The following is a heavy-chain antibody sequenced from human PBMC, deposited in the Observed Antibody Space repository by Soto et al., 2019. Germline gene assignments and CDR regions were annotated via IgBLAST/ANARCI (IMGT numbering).Heavy chain of an antibody. CDR2: INHSGST. CDR3: AREGQQLVRGWFDP. Sequence: QVQLQQWGAGLLKPSETLSLTCAVYGGSFSGYYWSWIRQPPGKGLEWIGEINHSGSTNYNPSLKSRVTISVDTSKNQSSLKLSSVTAADTAVYYCAREGQQLVRGWFDPWGQGTLVTVSS. CDR1: GGSFSGYY. J-gene: IGHJ5*02. D-gene: IGHD6-13*01. V-gene: IGHV4-34*01.